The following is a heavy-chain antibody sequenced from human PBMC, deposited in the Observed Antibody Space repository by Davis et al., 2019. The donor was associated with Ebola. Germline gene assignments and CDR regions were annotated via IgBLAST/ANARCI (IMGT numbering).Heavy chain of an antibody. Sequence: AASVKVSCKASGYTFTGYYMHWVRQAPGQGLEWMGRINPNSGGTNYAQKFQGRVTMTRDTSISTAYMELSRLRSDDTAVYYCARDRSTIFGVVISLGAFDIWGQGTMVTVSS. CDR3: ARDRSTIFGVVISLGAFDI. J-gene: IGHJ3*02. CDR2: INPNSGGT. V-gene: IGHV1-2*06. D-gene: IGHD3-3*01. CDR1: GYTFTGYY.